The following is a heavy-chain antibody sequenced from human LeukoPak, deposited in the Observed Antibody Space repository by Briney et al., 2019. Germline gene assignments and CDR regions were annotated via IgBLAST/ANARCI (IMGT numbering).Heavy chain of an antibody. CDR3: ARESIDDLGILDY. D-gene: IGHD6-6*01. CDR2: INHSGST. CDR1: GGSFSGYY. V-gene: IGHV4-34*01. Sequence: SETLSLTCAVYGGSFSGYYWSWIRQPPGKGLEWIGEINHSGSTNYNPSLKSRVTISVDTSKNQFSLKLSSVTAADTAVYFCARESIDDLGILDYWGQGTLVTVSS. J-gene: IGHJ4*02.